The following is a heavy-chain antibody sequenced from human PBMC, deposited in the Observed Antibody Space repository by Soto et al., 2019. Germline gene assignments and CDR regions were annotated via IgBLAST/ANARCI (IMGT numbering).Heavy chain of an antibody. Sequence: PGGSLRLSCAASGFNFNAYWMHWVRQAPGKGLVWVSRINTDGSSIIYVDSVKGRFTISRDNAKKTLYLPMNNLRAEDTAVYYCDRDPHQIVKGATNRYHFDHWGQGALVTVSS. D-gene: IGHD1-1*01. J-gene: IGHJ4*02. CDR3: DRDPHQIVKGATNRYHFDH. CDR2: INTDGSSI. V-gene: IGHV3-74*01. CDR1: GFNFNAYW.